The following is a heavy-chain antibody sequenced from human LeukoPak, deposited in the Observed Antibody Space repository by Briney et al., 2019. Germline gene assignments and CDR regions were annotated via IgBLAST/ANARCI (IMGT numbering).Heavy chain of an antibody. V-gene: IGHV3-9*01. Sequence: GGSLRLSCAASGFTFDDYAMHWVRQAPGKGLEWVSGISWNSGSIGYADSVRGRFTISRDNAKNSLYLQMNSLRAGDTAVYYCAREGGGSAFDIWGQGTMVTVSS. D-gene: IGHD3-16*01. CDR2: ISWNSGSI. CDR3: AREGGGSAFDI. J-gene: IGHJ3*02. CDR1: GFTFDDYA.